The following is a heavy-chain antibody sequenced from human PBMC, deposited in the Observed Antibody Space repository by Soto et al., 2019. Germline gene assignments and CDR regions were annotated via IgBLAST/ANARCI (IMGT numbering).Heavy chain of an antibody. CDR1: GYTFTSYA. D-gene: IGHD1-26*01. Sequence: QVQLVQSGSELKKPGASVKVSCKASGYTFTSYAMNWVRQAPGQGLEWMGWINTNTGNPTYAQGSTGRFVFSLDTSVSTAYLQICSLKAEDTAVYYCAILSGSYWYCYYYGMDVWGQGTTVTVSS. CDR2: INTNTGNP. V-gene: IGHV7-4-1*01. CDR3: AILSGSYWYCYYYGMDV. J-gene: IGHJ6*02.